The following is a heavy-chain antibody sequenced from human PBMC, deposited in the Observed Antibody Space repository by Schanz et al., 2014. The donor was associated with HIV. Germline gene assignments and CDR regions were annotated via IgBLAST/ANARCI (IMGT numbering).Heavy chain of an antibody. D-gene: IGHD3-22*01. J-gene: IGHJ4*02. CDR3: AKPEYDSSGNSQSHFDY. CDR1: GFTFKSYA. V-gene: IGHV3-23*04. CDR2: ISAGVGTA. Sequence: VQLVESGGGVVQPGRSLRLSCAASGFTFKSYAMSWVRQAPGKGLEWVSTISAGVGTASYADSVKGRFTISRDNSKKMLFLQMNRLRAEDTAVYYCAKPEYDSSGNSQSHFDYWGQGTLVTVSS.